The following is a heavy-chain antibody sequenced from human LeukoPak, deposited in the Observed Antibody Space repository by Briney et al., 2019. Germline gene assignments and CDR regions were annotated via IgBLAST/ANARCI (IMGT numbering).Heavy chain of an antibody. CDR2: IKQGGSEK. Sequence: GGSLRLSCAASGFTFSSFWMSWVRQAPGKGLEWVANIKQGGSEKYYVDSVRGRFTISRDNAKNSLYLQMNSLRAEDTAVYYCARDLRGTFPYYYYMDVWGKGTTVTVS. CDR1: GFTFSSFW. V-gene: IGHV3-7*01. CDR3: ARDLRGTFPYYYYMDV. J-gene: IGHJ6*03. D-gene: IGHD3-10*01.